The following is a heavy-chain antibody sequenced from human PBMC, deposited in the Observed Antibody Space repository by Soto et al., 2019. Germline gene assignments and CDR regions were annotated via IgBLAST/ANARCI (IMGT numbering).Heavy chain of an antibody. V-gene: IGHV1-18*04. J-gene: IGHJ4*02. CDR2: ISGYNGDI. D-gene: IGHD1-26*01. CDR1: GYTFNRHG. CDR3: ARVRIVGAREIYF. Sequence: GASVKVSCKASGYTFNRHGITWVRQAPGQGLEWMGWISGYNGDINYEQKFQGRVTLSSDTLTSTVYLELKSLRFDDTAVYYSARVRIVGAREIYFWGQGTLVTVSS.